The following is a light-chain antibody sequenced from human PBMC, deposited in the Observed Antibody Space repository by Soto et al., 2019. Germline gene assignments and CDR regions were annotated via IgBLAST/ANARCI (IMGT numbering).Light chain of an antibody. CDR2: EVS. Sequence: QSALTQPASVYGSPGQSITISCTGTSSDVGNYKYVSWYQQHPGKAPKRMIYEVSNRPSGVSNRFSGSKSGNTASLTISGLQAEDETDYYCFSYTSRGTYVFGNGTKLTVL. J-gene: IGLJ1*01. CDR1: SSDVGNYKY. V-gene: IGLV2-14*01. CDR3: FSYTSRGTYV.